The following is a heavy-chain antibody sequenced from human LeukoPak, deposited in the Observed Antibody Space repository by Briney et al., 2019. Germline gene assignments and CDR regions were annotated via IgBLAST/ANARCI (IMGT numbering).Heavy chain of an antibody. V-gene: IGHV1-2*02. Sequence: ASVKVSCKASGYTFTSYGISWVRQAPGQGLEWMGWINPNSGGTNYAQKFQGRVTMTRDTSISTAYMELSRLRSDDTAVYYCASRYCSGGSCHPWGQGTLVTVSS. CDR2: INPNSGGT. D-gene: IGHD2-15*01. CDR3: ASRYCSGGSCHP. J-gene: IGHJ5*02. CDR1: GYTFTSYG.